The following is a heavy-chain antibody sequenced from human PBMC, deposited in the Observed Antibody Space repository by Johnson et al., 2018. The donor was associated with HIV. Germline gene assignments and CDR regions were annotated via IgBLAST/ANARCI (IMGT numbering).Heavy chain of an antibody. Sequence: QVQLVESGGGLIQPGGSLRLSCAASGFTVSSNYMTWIRQAPGKGLEWISYISSSGATIYYADSVKGRFTISRDNSKSSLYLQMNSLRVEDTAIYYCVRDSFYYDYDSFDIWGRGTMVTVSS. D-gene: IGHD3-22*01. CDR1: GFTVSSNY. J-gene: IGHJ3*02. V-gene: IGHV3-11*04. CDR2: ISSSGATI. CDR3: VRDSFYYDYDSFDI.